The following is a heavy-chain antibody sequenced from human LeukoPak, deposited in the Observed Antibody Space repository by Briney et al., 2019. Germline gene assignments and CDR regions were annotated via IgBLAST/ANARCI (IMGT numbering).Heavy chain of an antibody. V-gene: IGHV3-21*01. Sequence: GGSLRLSCAASGFTFSSYWMSWVRQAPGKGLEWVSSISSSSSYIYYADSVKGRFTISRDNAKNSLYLQMNSLRAEDTAVYYCARERQGTVTTSDYWGQGTLVTVSS. CDR1: GFTFSSYW. J-gene: IGHJ4*02. CDR3: ARERQGTVTTSDY. D-gene: IGHD4-11*01. CDR2: ISSSSSYI.